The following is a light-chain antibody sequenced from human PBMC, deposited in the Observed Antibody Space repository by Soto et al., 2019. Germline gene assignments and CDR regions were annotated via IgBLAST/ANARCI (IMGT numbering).Light chain of an antibody. J-gene: IGKJ5*01. CDR2: DAS. CDR3: QQRSNWPPD. Sequence: EIVLTQSPATLSLSPGERDTLSCRASQSVSSYLAWYQQKPGQAPRLLIYDASNRATGIPARFSGSGSGTDFILTISSLEPEDFAVYYCQQRSNWPPDFGQGTRLEIK. V-gene: IGKV3-11*01. CDR1: QSVSSY.